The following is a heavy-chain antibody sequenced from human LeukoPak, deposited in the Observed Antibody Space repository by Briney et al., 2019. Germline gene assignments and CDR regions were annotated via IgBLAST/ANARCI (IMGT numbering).Heavy chain of an antibody. Sequence: GGSLRLSCTASGFTFSNYEVSWVRQTPRKGLEWVSHIYTDNNIKEADAVKGRFTISRDNAKNSLYPHMNSLRAEDTAVYYCARASNSPFDYWGQGTLVTVSS. CDR2: IYTDNNI. CDR1: GFTFSNYE. J-gene: IGHJ4*02. D-gene: IGHD2-21*01. CDR3: ARASNSPFDY. V-gene: IGHV3-48*03.